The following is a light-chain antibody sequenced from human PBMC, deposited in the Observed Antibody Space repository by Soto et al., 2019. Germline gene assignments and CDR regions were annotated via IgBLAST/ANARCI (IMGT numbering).Light chain of an antibody. Sequence: EIVLTQSPGTLSLSPGERATLSCRASQSISRTYLAWYQQKPGQAPRLLIYGASRRATGMPDRFSGSGSGTEFTLTISRLEPEDFAVYYCQQYAGSPLPFGGGTKVEIK. CDR2: GAS. CDR1: QSISRTY. CDR3: QQYAGSPLP. V-gene: IGKV3-20*01. J-gene: IGKJ4*01.